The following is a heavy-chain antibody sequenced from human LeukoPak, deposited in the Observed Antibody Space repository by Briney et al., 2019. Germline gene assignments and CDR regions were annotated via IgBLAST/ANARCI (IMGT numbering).Heavy chain of an antibody. CDR1: GGSISSYY. J-gene: IGHJ5*02. Sequence: SETLSLTCTVSGGSISSYYWSWIRQPPGKGLEWIGYIYYSGSTNYNPSLKSRVTISVDTSKNQFSLKLSSVTAADTAVYYCARVHHYYDSSGYLNWFDPWGQGTLVTVSS. CDR3: ARVHHYYDSSGYLNWFDP. D-gene: IGHD3-22*01. CDR2: IYYSGST. V-gene: IGHV4-59*01.